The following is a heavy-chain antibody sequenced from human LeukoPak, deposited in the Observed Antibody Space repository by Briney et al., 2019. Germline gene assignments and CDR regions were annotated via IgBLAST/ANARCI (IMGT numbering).Heavy chain of an antibody. CDR1: GFTFSSYG. CDR2: ISYDGSNK. Sequence: GGSLRLSCAASGFTFSSYGMHWVRQAPGKGLEWVAVISYDGSNKYYADSVKGRFTISRDNSMDTLYLQMNSLRAEDTAVYYCTKVGIAVADIDYWGQGTLVTASS. J-gene: IGHJ4*02. CDR3: TKVGIAVADIDY. V-gene: IGHV3-30*18. D-gene: IGHD6-19*01.